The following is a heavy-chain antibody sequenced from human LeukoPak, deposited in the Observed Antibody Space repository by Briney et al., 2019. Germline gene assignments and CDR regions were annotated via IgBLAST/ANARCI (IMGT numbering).Heavy chain of an antibody. CDR3: ARVMYSGYDRPFDY. Sequence: ASVKVSCKASGGTFSSYAISWVRQAPGQGLEWMGGIIPIFGTANYAQKFQGRVTITADKSTSTAYKELSSLRSEDTAVYYCARVMYSGYDRPFDYWGQGTLVTVSS. CDR1: GGTFSSYA. J-gene: IGHJ4*02. CDR2: IIPIFGTA. D-gene: IGHD5-12*01. V-gene: IGHV1-69*06.